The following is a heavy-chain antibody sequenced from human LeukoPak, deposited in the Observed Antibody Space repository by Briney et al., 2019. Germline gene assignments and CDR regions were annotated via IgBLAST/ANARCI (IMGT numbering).Heavy chain of an antibody. Sequence: GGSLRLSCAASGFTFRSYEMNGVRQAPGKELEWVSYISSSGSTIYYADSVKGRFTISRDNAKNSLYLQMNSLRAEDTAVYYCARGSYSSSWYGVDFDYWGQGTLVTVSS. CDR3: ARGSYSSSWYGVDFDY. CDR2: ISSSGSTI. CDR1: GFTFRSYE. D-gene: IGHD6-13*01. V-gene: IGHV3-48*03. J-gene: IGHJ4*02.